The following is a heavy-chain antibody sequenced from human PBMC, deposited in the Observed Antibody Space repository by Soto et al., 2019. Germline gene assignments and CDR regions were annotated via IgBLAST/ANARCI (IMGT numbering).Heavy chain of an antibody. V-gene: IGHV5-10-1*01. Sequence: GESLKISCKGSGYSFTSYWISWVRQMPGKGLEWIGRIDPSDSYTNYSPSFQGHVTISADKSISTAYLQWSSLKASDTAMYYCARLGYDFWSGYYTPNYYYYGMDVWGQGTTVTVYS. D-gene: IGHD3-3*01. CDR1: GYSFTSYW. J-gene: IGHJ6*02. CDR3: ARLGYDFWSGYYTPNYYYYGMDV. CDR2: IDPSDSYT.